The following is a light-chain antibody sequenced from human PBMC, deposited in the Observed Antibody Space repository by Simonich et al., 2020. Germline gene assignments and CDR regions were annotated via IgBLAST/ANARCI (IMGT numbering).Light chain of an antibody. CDR1: SSDVGGYNY. CDR2: DVS. V-gene: IGLV2-11*01. CDR3: CSYAGSYVV. J-gene: IGLJ2*01. Sequence: QSALTQPRSVSGSPGQSVTISCTGTSSDVGGYNYVSWYQQHPGKAPKLMIEDVSNRPSGVPDRFSGAKSGNTASLTISGLPAEDEADYYCCSYAGSYVVFGGGTKLTVL.